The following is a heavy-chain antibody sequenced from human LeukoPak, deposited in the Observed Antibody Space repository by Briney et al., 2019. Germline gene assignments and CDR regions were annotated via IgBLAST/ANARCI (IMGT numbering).Heavy chain of an antibody. D-gene: IGHD6-19*01. J-gene: IGHJ4*02. CDR2: IIPIFGTA. CDR3: ARVHSSGWDTHFDY. CDR1: GGTFSSYA. Sequence: GASVKVSCKASGGTFSSYAISWVRQAPGQGLEWMGGIIPIFGTANYAQKFQGRVTITTDESTSTAYMELSSLRSEDTAVYYCARVHSSGWDTHFDYWGQGTLVTVSS. V-gene: IGHV1-69*05.